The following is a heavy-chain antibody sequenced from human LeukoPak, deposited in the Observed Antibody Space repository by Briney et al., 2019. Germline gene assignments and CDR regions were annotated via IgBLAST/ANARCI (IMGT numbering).Heavy chain of an antibody. V-gene: IGHV3-7*01. CDR2: IKEDGSDK. CDR3: ARDTYRFYDY. J-gene: IGHJ4*02. Sequence: PGGSLRLSCAASGFTFSDYWMSWVRQAPGKGLEWVASIKEDGSDKYYVDSVKGRFTISRDNAKNSLYLQMNSLRAEDTALYYCARDTYRFYDYWGQGTLVTVSS. D-gene: IGHD2/OR15-2a*01. CDR1: GFTFSDYW.